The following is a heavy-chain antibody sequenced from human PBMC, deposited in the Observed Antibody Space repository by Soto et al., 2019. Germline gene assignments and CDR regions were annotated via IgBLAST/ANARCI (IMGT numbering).Heavy chain of an antibody. Sequence: ISWVRQMPGKGLEWMGRIDPSDSYTNYSPSFQGHVTISRDNAKNTLYLQMSSLRAEDTAVYYCAAYSSSFRVGYMDVWGKGTTVTVSS. CDR3: AAYSSSFRVGYMDV. D-gene: IGHD6-6*01. J-gene: IGHJ6*03. V-gene: IGHV5-10-1*01. CDR2: IDPSDSYT.